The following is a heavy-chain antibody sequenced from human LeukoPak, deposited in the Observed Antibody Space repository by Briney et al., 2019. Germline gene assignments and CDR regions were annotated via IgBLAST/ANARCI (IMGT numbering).Heavy chain of an antibody. J-gene: IGHJ4*02. CDR3: AREPSPMVRGYSPAY. CDR2: INPSGGST. CDR1: GYTFTSYY. Sequence: VASVKVSCKASGYTFTSYYMHWVRQAPGQGLEWMGIINPSGGSTTYAQKFQGRVTMTRDTSTSTAHMELRSLRSEDTAVYYCAREPSPMVRGYSPAYWGQGTLVTVSS. D-gene: IGHD3-10*01. V-gene: IGHV1-46*01.